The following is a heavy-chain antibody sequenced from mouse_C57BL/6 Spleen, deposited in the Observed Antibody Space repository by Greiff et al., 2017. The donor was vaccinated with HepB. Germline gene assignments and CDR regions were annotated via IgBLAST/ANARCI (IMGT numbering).Heavy chain of an antibody. CDR2: INPSTGGT. D-gene: IGHD2-3*01. V-gene: IGHV1-42*01. J-gene: IGHJ3*01. CDR1: GYSFTGYY. CDR3: ALYDGYGSFAY. Sequence: EVKLMESGPELVKPGASVKISCKASGYSFTGYYMNWVKQSPEKSLEWIGEINPSTGGTTYNQKFKAKATLTVDKSSSTAYMQLKSLTSEDSAVYYCALYDGYGSFAYWGQGTLVTVSA.